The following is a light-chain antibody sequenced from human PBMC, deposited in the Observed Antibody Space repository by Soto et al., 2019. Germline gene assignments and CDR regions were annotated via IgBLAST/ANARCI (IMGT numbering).Light chain of an antibody. CDR1: SSNIGSNY. V-gene: IGLV1-47*01. Sequence: QSVLTQPPSASGTPGQRVTISCSGSSSNIGSNYVYWYQQLPGTAPKLLIYRNNQRPSGVPDRFSGSKSGTSASLAISGLRSEDEADYYCAAWDDSLSGNVVFGGGTNDRP. J-gene: IGLJ2*01. CDR2: RNN. CDR3: AAWDDSLSGNVV.